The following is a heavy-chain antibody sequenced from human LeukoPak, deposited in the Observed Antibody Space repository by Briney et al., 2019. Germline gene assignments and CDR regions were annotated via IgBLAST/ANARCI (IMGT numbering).Heavy chain of an antibody. CDR1: GFTFSKYA. Sequence: GGSLRLSCAASGFTFSKYAMSWVRQAPGKGLEWVSVISGSGGSTYYTDSVKGRFTISRDNSKNSLYLQMNSLRAEDTAVYYCAKDFWAVTTNYWGQGTLVTVSS. D-gene: IGHD4-17*01. V-gene: IGHV3-23*01. CDR2: ISGSGGST. J-gene: IGHJ4*02. CDR3: AKDFWAVTTNY.